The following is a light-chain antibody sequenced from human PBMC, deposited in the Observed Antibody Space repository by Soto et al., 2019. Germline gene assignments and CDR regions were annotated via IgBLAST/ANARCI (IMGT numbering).Light chain of an antibody. J-gene: IGLJ3*02. CDR3: GTWDTSLSAWV. CDR1: SSNIGNNF. CDR2: GNN. Sequence: QSVLTQPPSVSAAPRQKVTISCSGSSSNIGNNFVSWYRQFPGTAPKLLIYGNNKRPSGIPDRFSGSKSGTSATLGITGLQTGDEADYYCGTWDTSLSAWVFGGGTKLTVL. V-gene: IGLV1-51*01.